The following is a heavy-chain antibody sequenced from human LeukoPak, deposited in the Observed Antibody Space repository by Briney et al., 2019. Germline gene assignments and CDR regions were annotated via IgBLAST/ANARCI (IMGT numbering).Heavy chain of an antibody. J-gene: IGHJ6*03. Sequence: PSETLSLTCTVSGASISSGSYYWSWIRQPAGKGLEWIGRIYTSGSTNYNPSLKSRVTMSVDTSKNQFSLKLSSVTAADTAVYYCARVSWKRGYYYYMDVWGKGTTVTVSS. CDR3: ARVSWKRGYYYYMDV. D-gene: IGHD1-1*01. V-gene: IGHV4-61*02. CDR2: IYTSGST. CDR1: GASISSGSYY.